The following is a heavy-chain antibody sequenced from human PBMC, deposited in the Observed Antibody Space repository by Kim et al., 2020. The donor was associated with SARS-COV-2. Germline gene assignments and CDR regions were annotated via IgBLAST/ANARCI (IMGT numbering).Heavy chain of an antibody. V-gene: IGHV3-30*18. D-gene: IGHD6-13*01. J-gene: IGHJ4*02. Sequence: GGSLRLSCAASGFTFSSYGMHWVRQAPGKGLEWVAVISYDGSNKYYADSVKGRFTISRDNSKNTLYLQMNSLRAEDTAVYYCAKIPRAAAGIGPDYWGQG. CDR1: GFTFSSYG. CDR2: ISYDGSNK. CDR3: AKIPRAAAGIGPDY.